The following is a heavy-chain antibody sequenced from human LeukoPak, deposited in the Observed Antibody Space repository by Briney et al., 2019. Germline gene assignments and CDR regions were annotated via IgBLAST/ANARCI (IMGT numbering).Heavy chain of an antibody. V-gene: IGHV1-2*02. CDR1: GYTFTGYY. D-gene: IGHD3-16*02. J-gene: IGHJ4*02. CDR3: AREYSELYDYVWGSYRYGFDY. CDR2: INPNSGGT. Sequence: ASVKVSCKASGYTFTGYYIHWVRQAPGQGLEWMGWINPNSGGTNYAQKFQGRVTMTRDTSISTAYMELSRLRSDDTAVYYCAREYSELYDYVWGSYRYGFDYWGQGTLVTVSS.